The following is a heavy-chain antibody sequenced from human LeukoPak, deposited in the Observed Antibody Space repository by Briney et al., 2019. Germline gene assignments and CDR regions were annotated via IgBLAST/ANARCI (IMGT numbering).Heavy chain of an antibody. D-gene: IGHD6-19*01. Sequence: GGSLRLSCAASGFIFSNYWMSWVRQAPGKGLEWVAVIWYDGSNKYYADSVKGRFTISRDNSKNTLYLQMNSLRAEDTAVYYCARDLEKAVAGTFDYWGQGTLVTVSS. CDR2: IWYDGSNK. J-gene: IGHJ4*02. CDR3: ARDLEKAVAGTFDY. CDR1: GFIFSNYW. V-gene: IGHV3-33*08.